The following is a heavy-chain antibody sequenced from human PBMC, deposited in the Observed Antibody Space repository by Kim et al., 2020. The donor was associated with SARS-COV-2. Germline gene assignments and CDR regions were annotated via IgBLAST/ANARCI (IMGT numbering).Heavy chain of an antibody. CDR3: ARGSKVRGVYWEDY. CDR1: GGSISSYY. CDR2: IYYSGST. J-gene: IGHJ4*02. D-gene: IGHD3-10*01. V-gene: IGHV4-59*01. Sequence: SETLSLTCTVSGGSISSYYWSWIRQPPGKGLEWIGYIYYSGSTNYNPSLKSRVTISVDTSKNQFSLKLSSVTAADTAVYYCARGSKVRGVYWEDYWGQGTLVTVSS.